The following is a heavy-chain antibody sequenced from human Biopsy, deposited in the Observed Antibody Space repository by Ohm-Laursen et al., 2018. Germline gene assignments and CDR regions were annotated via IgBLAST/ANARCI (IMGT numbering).Heavy chain of an antibody. CDR1: RVTFSSYA. Sequence: SVKVSCKSSRVTFSSYAVSWVHQAPGQGLEWMGGIIPMFGTTNYAQKFQGRLSITADKSTTAAYLELSGLRSEDTAVYYCASHVTYNFNGGLDYWGHGTLVTVSS. CDR3: ASHVTYNFNGGLDY. V-gene: IGHV1-69*06. CDR2: IIPMFGTT. J-gene: IGHJ4*01. D-gene: IGHD1-14*01.